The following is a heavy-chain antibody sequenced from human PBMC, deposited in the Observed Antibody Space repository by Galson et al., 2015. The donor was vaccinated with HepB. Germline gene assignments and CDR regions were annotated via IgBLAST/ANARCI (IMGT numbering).Heavy chain of an antibody. Sequence: SLRLSCAASGFTFSNYGMHWVRQAPGKGLEWVAAIWYDGSTKYYADSVKGRFTISRDNSKNTLSLQMNSLRVEDTALYYCVRDRAIENYYYGLDVWGQGTTVTVSS. J-gene: IGHJ6*02. CDR3: VRDRAIENYYYGLDV. V-gene: IGHV3-33*01. CDR2: IWYDGSTK. D-gene: IGHD2-2*02. CDR1: GFTFSNYG.